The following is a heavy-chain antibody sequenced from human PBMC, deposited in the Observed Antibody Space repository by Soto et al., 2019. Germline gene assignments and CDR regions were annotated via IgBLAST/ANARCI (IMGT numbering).Heavy chain of an antibody. CDR3: ARDRWDGDPNQGYLDY. D-gene: IGHD4-17*01. Sequence: TGGSLRLSCAASGFTFSSYWMSWVRQAPGKGLEWVANIKQDGGEQYYVDSVKGRFTISRDNAKNSLYLQMNSLRAEDTAVYYCARDRWDGDPNQGYLDYWGQGTLVTVSS. J-gene: IGHJ4*02. CDR2: IKQDGGEQ. V-gene: IGHV3-7*01. CDR1: GFTFSSYW.